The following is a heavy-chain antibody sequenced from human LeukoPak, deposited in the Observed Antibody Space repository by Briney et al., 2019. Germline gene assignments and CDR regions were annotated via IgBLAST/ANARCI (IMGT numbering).Heavy chain of an antibody. J-gene: IGHJ4*02. Sequence: PSETLSLTCTVSGGSISSYYWSWIRQPPGKGLEWIGYIYYSGSTNYNPSLKSRVTMSVDTSKNQFSLKLSSVTAADTAVYYCARIDRAVAGTIDYWGQGTLVTVSP. V-gene: IGHV4-59*08. CDR2: IYYSGST. CDR1: GGSISSYY. CDR3: ARIDRAVAGTIDY. D-gene: IGHD6-19*01.